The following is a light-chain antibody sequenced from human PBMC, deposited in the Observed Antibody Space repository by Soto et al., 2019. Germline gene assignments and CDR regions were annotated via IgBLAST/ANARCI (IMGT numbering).Light chain of an antibody. Sequence: QSVLTQPPSASGTPGQRVTTSCSGSSSNIGSNTVNWYQQLPGTAPKLLIFSNNQRPSGVPDRFSGSRSGTSASLAISGLQSGDEANYYCAAWDDSLKAVLFGGGTKLTVL. J-gene: IGLJ2*01. CDR2: SNN. CDR1: SSNIGSNT. V-gene: IGLV1-44*01. CDR3: AAWDDSLKAVL.